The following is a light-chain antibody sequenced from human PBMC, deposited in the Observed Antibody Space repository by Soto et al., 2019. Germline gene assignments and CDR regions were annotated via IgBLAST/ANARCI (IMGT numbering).Light chain of an antibody. CDR1: ISDAGFYAR. Sequence: QSALTQPPSVSGSPGQSVTISCTGTISDAGFYARVSWYQQPPGTAPKLLIYDVTSRPSGVPDRFSGSRSGKTASLTISGLQPEDEAEYYCSSYTSSSTYVFGPGTKLTVL. J-gene: IGLJ1*01. CDR2: DVT. CDR3: SSYTSSSTYV. V-gene: IGLV2-18*02.